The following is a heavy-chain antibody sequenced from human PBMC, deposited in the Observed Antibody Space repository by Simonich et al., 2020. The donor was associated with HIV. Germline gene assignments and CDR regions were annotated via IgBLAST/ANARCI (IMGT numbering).Heavy chain of an antibody. CDR3: ATLGYCSGGSCSYFDY. Sequence: CAASGFTFSIYEMHWVRQAPGKGLEWVSYISSIGSPIYYAESVKGRFTISRDNAKNSLYLQMNSLRAEDTAVYYCATLGYCSGGSCSYFDYWGQGTLVIVSS. D-gene: IGHD2-15*01. CDR2: ISSIGSPI. CDR1: GFTFSIYE. V-gene: IGHV3-48*03. J-gene: IGHJ4*02.